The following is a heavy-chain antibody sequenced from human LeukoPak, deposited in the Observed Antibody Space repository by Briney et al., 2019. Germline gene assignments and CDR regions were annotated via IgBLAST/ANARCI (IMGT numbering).Heavy chain of an antibody. CDR1: GFTFSSYW. D-gene: IGHD6-6*01. CDR2: INSDGSST. CDR3: ARVSQYSSSSGRYYFDY. V-gene: IGHV3-74*01. J-gene: IGHJ4*02. Sequence: GGSLRLSCAASGFTFSSYWMHCVRQAPGKGLVWVSRINSDGSSTSYADSVKGRFTISRDNAKNTLYLQMNSLRAEDTAVYYCARVSQYSSSSGRYYFDYWGQGTLVTVSS.